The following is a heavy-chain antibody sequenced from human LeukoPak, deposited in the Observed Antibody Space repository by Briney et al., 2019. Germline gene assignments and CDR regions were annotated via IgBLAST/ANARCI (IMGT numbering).Heavy chain of an antibody. J-gene: IGHJ4*02. V-gene: IGHV3-7*05. D-gene: IGHD6-6*01. CDR2: IKQDGSVE. Sequence: GGSLRLSCAASGFTFSSYWMSGVRQAPGKGLEGVANIKQDGSVEYYVVSVKGRLTISRYNANESLYLQMNSLRAEDTAGYYCARIGYSSSSFDFWGQGTLVTVSS. CDR1: GFTFSSYW. CDR3: ARIGYSSSSFDF.